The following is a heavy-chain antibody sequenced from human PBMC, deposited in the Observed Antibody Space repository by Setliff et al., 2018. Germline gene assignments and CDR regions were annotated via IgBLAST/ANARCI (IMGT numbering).Heavy chain of an antibody. J-gene: IGHJ4*02. Sequence: PSETLSLTCTVSGSSISSSSYYWGWIRQPPGKGLEWIGSIYYSGSTYYNPSLKSRVTISVDTSKNQFSLKLSSVTAADTAVYYCARRETYYNFWSGYYAYWGQGTLVTVS. CDR3: ARRETYYNFWSGYYAY. CDR1: GSSISSSSYY. CDR2: IYYSGST. D-gene: IGHD3-3*01. V-gene: IGHV4-39*07.